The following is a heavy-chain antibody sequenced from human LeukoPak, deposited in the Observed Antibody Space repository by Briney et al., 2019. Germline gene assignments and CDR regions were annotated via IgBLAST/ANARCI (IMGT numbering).Heavy chain of an antibody. D-gene: IGHD1-1*01. CDR2: ISYDASNK. J-gene: IGHJ5*02. CDR3: ARVSVQLERLGWFDP. V-gene: IGHV3-30*03. Sequence: GGSLRLSCAASGFTFSKYGMHWVRQAPDKGLEWVAVISYDASNKYYGDSVKGRFTISRDNSKNTLYLQMNSLRAEDTAVYYCARVSVQLERLGWFDPWGQGTLVTVSS. CDR1: GFTFSKYG.